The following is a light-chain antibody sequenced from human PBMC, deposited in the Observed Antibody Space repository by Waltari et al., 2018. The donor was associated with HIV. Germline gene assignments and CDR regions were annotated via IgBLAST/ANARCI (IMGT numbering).Light chain of an antibody. V-gene: IGKV3-15*01. J-gene: IGKJ4*01. CDR1: RRAAVN. CDR3: QQYKKWPPVT. CDR2: GAS. Sequence: EIVMTQSQATLSGSQGERASLTRRASRRAAVNLAWYQKKPAQAPRLLIYGASTRATGIPTRFSGSGSTAEFTLTFSSLQSEDFGVYYCQQYKKWPPVTFGGGTKVKT.